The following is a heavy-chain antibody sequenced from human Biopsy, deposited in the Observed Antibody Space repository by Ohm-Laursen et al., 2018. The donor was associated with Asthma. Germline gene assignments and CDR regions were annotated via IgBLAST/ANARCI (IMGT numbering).Heavy chain of an antibody. Sequence: ASVKVSCNPSGYTFNSAGITWVRQVPGQGLVWMGWISVYNGNTKVAQKLQDRVTMITDTSASTAYMELRSLRSDDTAVYFCARAVDYSHYYGIDVWGQGTTVTVS. CDR2: ISVYNGNT. D-gene: IGHD3-10*01. V-gene: IGHV1-18*01. CDR1: GYTFNSAG. J-gene: IGHJ6*02. CDR3: ARAVDYSHYYGIDV.